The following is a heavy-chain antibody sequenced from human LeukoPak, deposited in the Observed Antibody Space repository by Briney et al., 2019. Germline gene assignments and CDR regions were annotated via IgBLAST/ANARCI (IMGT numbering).Heavy chain of an antibody. J-gene: IGHJ4*02. CDR2: ISSSGSTI. V-gene: IGHV3-11*01. CDR1: GFTFSDYY. D-gene: IGHD2-8*02. Sequence: AGGSLRLSCAASGFTFSDYYMSWIRQAPGKGLEWVSYISSSGSTIYYADSVKGRFTISRDNAKNSLYLQMNSLRVEDTAIYYCATYRQVLLPFESWGQGTLVTVSS. CDR3: ATYRQVLLPFES.